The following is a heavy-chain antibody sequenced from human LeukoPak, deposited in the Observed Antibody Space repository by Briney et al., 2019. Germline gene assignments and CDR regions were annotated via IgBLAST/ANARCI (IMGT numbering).Heavy chain of an antibody. J-gene: IGHJ4*02. D-gene: IGHD3-10*01. CDR2: ISGSGGST. CDR3: AKDGYYYGSGSYYRH. Sequence: GGSLRLSCAASGFTFSSYGMSWVRQAPGKGLEWVSAISGSGGSTYYADSVKGRFTISRDNSKNTLYLQMNSLRAEDTAVYYCAKDGYYYGSGSYYRHWGQGTLVTVSS. V-gene: IGHV3-23*01. CDR1: GFTFSSYG.